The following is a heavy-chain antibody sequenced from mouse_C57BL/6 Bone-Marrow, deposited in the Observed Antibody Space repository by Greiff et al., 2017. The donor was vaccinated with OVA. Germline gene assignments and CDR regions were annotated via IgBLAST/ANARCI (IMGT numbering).Heavy chain of an antibody. CDR3: ARHCYGSSFAY. V-gene: IGHV5-6*01. D-gene: IGHD1-1*01. J-gene: IGHJ3*01. CDR1: GFTISSYG. CDR2: ISSGGSYT. Sequence: EVKVVESGGDLVKPGGSLKLSCAASGFTISSYGMSWVRQTPDKRLEWVATISSGGSYTYYPDRVKGRVTISRDNAKNTLYLQMSSLKSEDTAMYYCARHCYGSSFAYWGQGTLVTVSA.